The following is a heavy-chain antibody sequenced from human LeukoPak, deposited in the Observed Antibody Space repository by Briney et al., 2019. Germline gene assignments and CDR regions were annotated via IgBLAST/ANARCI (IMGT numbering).Heavy chain of an antibody. V-gene: IGHV2-5*01. Sequence: SGPTLVKPPQPLTLTCSFFGFPLRAAAAGVGGVRRPPGKDLEWLAIIYWNDDKHYNPSLKSRLTITKDTAKSQVVLTVANLDPVDTATYFCAHGYDAFDIWGQGTMVTGSS. CDR2: IYWNDDK. CDR3: AHGYDAFDI. J-gene: IGHJ3*02. CDR1: GFPLRAAAAG.